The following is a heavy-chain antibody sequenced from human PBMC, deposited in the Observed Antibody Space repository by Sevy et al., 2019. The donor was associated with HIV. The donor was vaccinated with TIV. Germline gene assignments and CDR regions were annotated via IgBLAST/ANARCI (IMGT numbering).Heavy chain of an antibody. D-gene: IGHD3-22*01. Sequence: GGSLRLSCAAPGFTFSSYAMHWVRQAPGKGLEWVAVISEDGSNKYYADSVKGRFTISRDNSKNTLYLQMNSLRAEDTAVYYCARDLLGYYDSSGYPDYWGQGTLVTVSS. V-gene: IGHV3-30-3*01. CDR3: ARDLLGYYDSSGYPDY. CDR2: ISEDGSNK. CDR1: GFTFSSYA. J-gene: IGHJ4*02.